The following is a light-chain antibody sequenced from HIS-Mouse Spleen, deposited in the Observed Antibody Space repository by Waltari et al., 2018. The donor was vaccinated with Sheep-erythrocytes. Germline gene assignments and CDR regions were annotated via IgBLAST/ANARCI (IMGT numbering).Light chain of an antibody. J-gene: IGLJ3*02. CDR3: GTWDSSLSAGV. CDR1: SSNIGNNY. V-gene: IGLV1-51*01. CDR2: DNN. Sequence: QSVLTQPPSVSAAPGQKVTISCSGSSSNIGNNYVSWYQPIPGTAPKLLIYDNNKRPSGIPDRFSGSKSGTSATLGITGLQTGDEADYYCGTWDSSLSAGVFGGGTKLTVL.